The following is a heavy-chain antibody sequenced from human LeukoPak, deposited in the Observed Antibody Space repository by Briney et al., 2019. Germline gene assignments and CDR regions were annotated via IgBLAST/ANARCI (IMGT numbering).Heavy chain of an antibody. J-gene: IGHJ4*02. CDR2: IYHSGST. CDR3: ARDGYSYIDY. CDR1: GGSFSSYY. D-gene: IGHD5-18*01. Sequence: SETLSLTCTVSGGSFSSYYRSWIRQPPGKGLEWIGYIYHSGSTKYNPSLQSRVTISVDTSKNQFSLKLSSVTAADTAVYYCARDGYSYIDYWGQGTLVTVSS. V-gene: IGHV4-59*01.